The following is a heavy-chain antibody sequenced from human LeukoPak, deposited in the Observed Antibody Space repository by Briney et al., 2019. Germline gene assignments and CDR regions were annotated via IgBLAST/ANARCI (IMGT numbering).Heavy chain of an antibody. CDR3: ARDLPYCSSTSCFYYYYYMDV. D-gene: IGHD2-2*01. Sequence: SETLSLTCTVSGGSISSGSYYWSWIRQPAGKGLEWIGRIYTSGSTNYNPSLKSRVTISLDTSKSQFSLKLSSVTAADTAVYYCARDLPYCSSTSCFYYYYYMDVWGKGTTVTVSS. CDR1: GGSISSGSYY. J-gene: IGHJ6*03. V-gene: IGHV4-61*02. CDR2: IYTSGST.